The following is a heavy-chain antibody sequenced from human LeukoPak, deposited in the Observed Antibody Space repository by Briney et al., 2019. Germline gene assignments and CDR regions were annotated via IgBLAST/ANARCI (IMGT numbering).Heavy chain of an antibody. J-gene: IGHJ4*02. D-gene: IGHD2-15*01. CDR3: VREGYCSGGRCYSDY. Sequence: GGSLRLSCEASGFTVRSNHMSWVRQAPGKGLEWVSLIYSGGSTYYADSVRGRFTISRDNSKSTLYLQLNSLRAEDTALYYCVREGYCSGGRCYSDYWGQGTLVTVSS. CDR1: GFTVRSNH. CDR2: IYSGGST. V-gene: IGHV3-66*01.